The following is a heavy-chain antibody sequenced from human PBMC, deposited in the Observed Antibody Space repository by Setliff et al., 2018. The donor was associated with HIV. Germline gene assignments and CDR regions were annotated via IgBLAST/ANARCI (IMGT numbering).Heavy chain of an antibody. J-gene: IGHJ4*02. CDR2: IYYGGNT. D-gene: IGHD3-22*01. CDR3: ARGLSFYDPGGFDY. Sequence: PSETLSLTCSVSGASVTSSSYYWGWIRQPPGKGLEWIGSIYYGGNTSYNPSLKSRVTISVDTSKNQFSLKLSSVTAADTAVYYCARGLSFYDPGGFDYWGQGTLVTVSS. CDR1: GASVTSSSYY. V-gene: IGHV4-39*07.